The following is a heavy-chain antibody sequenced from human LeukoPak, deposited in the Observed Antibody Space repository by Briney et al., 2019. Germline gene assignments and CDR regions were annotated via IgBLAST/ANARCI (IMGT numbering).Heavy chain of an antibody. D-gene: IGHD6-6*01. CDR2: IYYSGRN. Sequence: PSETLSLTCSVSGGSINSYYWSWIRQPPGKGLEWIGYIYYSGRNNYSPSIKRRVTISVDTSKTQFSLKLSSVTASDTAVYYCARDWGVSARPGYMDVWGKGTTVTVSS. CDR1: GGSINSYY. CDR3: ARDWGVSARPGYMDV. V-gene: IGHV4-59*01. J-gene: IGHJ6*03.